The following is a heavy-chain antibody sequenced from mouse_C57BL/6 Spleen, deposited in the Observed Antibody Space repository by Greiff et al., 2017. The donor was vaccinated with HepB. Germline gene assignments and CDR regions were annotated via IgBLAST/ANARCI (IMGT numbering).Heavy chain of an antibody. CDR1: GFTFSSYA. CDR3: ARDYYGNYWYFDV. CDR2: ISDGGSYT. Sequence: EVHLVESGGGLVKPGGSLKLSCAASGFTFSSYAMSWVRQTPEKRLEWVATISDGGSYTYYPDNVKGRFTISRDNAKNNLYLQMSHLKSEDTAMYYCARDYYGNYWYFDVWGTGTTVTVSS. V-gene: IGHV5-4*01. D-gene: IGHD2-1*01. J-gene: IGHJ1*03.